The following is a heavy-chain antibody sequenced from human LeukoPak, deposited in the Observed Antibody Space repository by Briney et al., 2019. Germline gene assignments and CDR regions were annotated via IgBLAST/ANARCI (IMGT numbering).Heavy chain of an antibody. CDR3: ARVGVSGYYELHH. Sequence: SQTLSLTCTVSGGSISSGAYYWSWIRQHPGKGLEWIGNIYYSGSTYYTPSLKSRVGMSVDTSKSQFSLDLRSVTAADTAVYYCARVGVSGYYELHHWGQGTLVTVSS. D-gene: IGHD3-22*01. V-gene: IGHV4-31*03. CDR1: GGSISSGAYY. J-gene: IGHJ5*02. CDR2: IYYSGST.